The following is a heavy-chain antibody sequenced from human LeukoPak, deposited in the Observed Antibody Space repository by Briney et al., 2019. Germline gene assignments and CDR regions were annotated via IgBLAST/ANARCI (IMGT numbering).Heavy chain of an antibody. CDR3: ARVPISLYYFDY. V-gene: IGHV4-61*01. D-gene: IGHD1-1*01. J-gene: IGHJ4*02. Sequence: SETLSLTCTVSGGSVSSGSYYWTWIRQPPGKGLEWIGYIYYSGSSNYNPSHKSRVTISVDTSKNQFSLKLSSVTASDTAVYYCARVPISLYYFDYWGQGILVTVSS. CDR2: IYYSGSS. CDR1: GGSVSSGSYY.